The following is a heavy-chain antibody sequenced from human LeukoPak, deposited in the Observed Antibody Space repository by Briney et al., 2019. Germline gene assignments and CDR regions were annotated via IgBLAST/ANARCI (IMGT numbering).Heavy chain of an antibody. CDR2: IYPGDSDT. CDR3: ARTQGGRPGVMGY. D-gene: IGHD3-16*01. Sequence: GESLKLSCNCCGYLYNRFCIGWVREMRGKRLVCMGIIYPGDSDTRYSPSFQGQVTISADKSISTAYLQWSSLKASDTAMYYCARTQGGRPGVMGYWGQGTLVTVSS. CDR1: GYLYNRFC. V-gene: IGHV5-51*03. J-gene: IGHJ4*02.